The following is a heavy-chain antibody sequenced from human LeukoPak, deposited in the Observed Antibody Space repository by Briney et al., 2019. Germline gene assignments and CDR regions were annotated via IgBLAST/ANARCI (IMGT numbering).Heavy chain of an antibody. J-gene: IGHJ3*02. D-gene: IGHD3-10*02. V-gene: IGHV3-20*04. Sequence: PGGSLRLSCAVSGFTLDGYAMNWGRQAPGKGLEWVANINWNGGSTGYGDSVKGRFSISRDNAKNSVFLQMHSLRADDTAFYCARDMLLGDAFDIWGQGTMVIVSS. CDR2: INWNGGST. CDR3: ARDMLLGDAFDI. CDR1: GFTLDGYA.